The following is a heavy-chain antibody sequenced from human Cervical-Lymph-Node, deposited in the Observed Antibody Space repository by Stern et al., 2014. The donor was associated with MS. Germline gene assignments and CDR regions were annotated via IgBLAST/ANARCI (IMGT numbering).Heavy chain of an antibody. Sequence: EVQLVESGGGLVKPGGSLRLSCAASGFTFGSNSMNWVRQAPGKGLEWVSSITSSGSYIYYADSVKGRFTISRDNAKSSLFLQMNSLRAEDTAVYYCARVPGDLSPFDYWGQGTLVTVSS. J-gene: IGHJ4*02. CDR2: ITSSGSYI. CDR1: GFTFGSNS. D-gene: IGHD7-27*01. V-gene: IGHV3-21*01. CDR3: ARVPGDLSPFDY.